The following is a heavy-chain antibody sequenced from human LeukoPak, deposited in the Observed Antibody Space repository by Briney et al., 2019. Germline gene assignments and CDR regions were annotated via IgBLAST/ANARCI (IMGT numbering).Heavy chain of an antibody. J-gene: IGHJ4*02. CDR2: ISGSGGST. D-gene: IGHD2-15*01. CDR3: AKDVALVVAATYDY. V-gene: IGHV3-23*01. CDR1: GFTFSSYA. Sequence: PGGSLRLSCAASGFTFSSYAMSWVRQAPGKGLEWVSAISGSGGSTYYADSVKGRFTISRDNSKNTLYLQMNSLRAEDTAVYYCAKDVALVVAATYDYWGQGTLVTVSS.